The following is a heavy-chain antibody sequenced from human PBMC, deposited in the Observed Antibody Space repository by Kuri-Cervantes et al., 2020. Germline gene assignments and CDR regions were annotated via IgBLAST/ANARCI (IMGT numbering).Heavy chain of an antibody. CDR3: ARGVVGATGAFGI. Sequence: ASVKVSCKASGYTFTSYYINWVQQAPGQGLEWMGWINPHSGGTNYAQKFQGRDTLTRDTSISTAYMELSRLRSDDTAVYYCARGVVGATGAFGIWGQGTMVTVSS. J-gene: IGHJ3*02. V-gene: IGHV1-2*02. CDR1: GYTFTSYY. D-gene: IGHD1-26*01. CDR2: INPHSGGT.